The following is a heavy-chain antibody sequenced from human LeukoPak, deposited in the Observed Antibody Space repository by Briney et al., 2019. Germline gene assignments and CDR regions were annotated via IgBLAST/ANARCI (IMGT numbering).Heavy chain of an antibody. CDR2: IYFSGDT. CDR1: GGSISSYY. J-gene: IGHJ6*02. V-gene: IGHV4-59*01. D-gene: IGHD4-17*01. CDR3: ARALHYGDYMNYYYGMDV. Sequence: PSETLSLTCTVSGGSISSYYWSWIRQPPGKGLEWIGYIYFSGDTNYNPSLKSRVTISVDTSKNQFSLKLSSVTAADTAVYYCARALHYGDYMNYYYGMDVWGQGTTVTVSS.